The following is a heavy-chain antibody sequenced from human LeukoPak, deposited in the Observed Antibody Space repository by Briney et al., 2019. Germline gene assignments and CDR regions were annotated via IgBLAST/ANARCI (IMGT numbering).Heavy chain of an antibody. CDR3: ASQYTSSRIFDD. V-gene: IGHV3-21*01. CDR2: ISSSSTYI. Sequence: PWGSLRLSCAASGFTFSSYSMNWVRQAPGKGLEWVSSISSSSTYIYYADSVKGRFTVSRDNAKNSLYLQMNSLRAEDTAVYFCASQYTSSRIFDDWGQGTLVTVSS. CDR1: GFTFSSYS. D-gene: IGHD6-13*01. J-gene: IGHJ4*02.